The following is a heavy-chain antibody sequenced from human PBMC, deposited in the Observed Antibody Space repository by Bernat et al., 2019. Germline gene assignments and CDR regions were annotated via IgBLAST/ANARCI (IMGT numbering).Heavy chain of an antibody. D-gene: IGHD4-17*01. CDR2: IIPIFGTA. CDR3: AISGANYGDSYTRGDY. Sequence: QVQLVQSGGEVKKPGASVKVSCKASGGTFSSYAISWVRQAPGQGLEWMGGIIPIFGTANYAQKFQGRVTITADESTSTAYMELSSLRSEDTAVYYCAISGANYGDSYTRGDYWGQGTLVTVSS. J-gene: IGHJ4*02. CDR1: GGTFSSYA. V-gene: IGHV1-69*13.